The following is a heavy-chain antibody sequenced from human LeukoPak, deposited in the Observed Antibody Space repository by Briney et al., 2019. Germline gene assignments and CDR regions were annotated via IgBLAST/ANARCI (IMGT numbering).Heavy chain of an antibody. D-gene: IGHD3-16*01. V-gene: IGHV3-48*01. CDR3: ARAMSTFGGVRNYFDS. Sequence: GGSLRLSCAASGFTFSSSSMNWVRQAPGKGLEWVSYISSSGSTIYYADPVKGRFTISRDNSKNTLDLHMNSLRAEDTAVYYCARAMSTFGGVRNYFDSWGQGTLVTVSS. CDR1: GFTFSSSS. J-gene: IGHJ4*02. CDR2: ISSSGSTI.